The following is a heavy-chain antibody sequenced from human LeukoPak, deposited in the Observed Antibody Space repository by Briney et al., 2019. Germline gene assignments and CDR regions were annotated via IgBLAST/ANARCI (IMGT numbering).Heavy chain of an antibody. CDR2: IYYSGST. Sequence: PSETLSLTCTVSGGSISSYYWSWIRQPPGKGLEWIGYIYYSGSTNYNPSLKSRVTISVDTSKNQFSLKLSSVTAADTAVYYCARSTYYYDSSGYCDAFDIWGQGTMVTVSS. CDR1: GGSISSYY. D-gene: IGHD3-22*01. CDR3: ARSTYYYDSSGYCDAFDI. V-gene: IGHV4-59*08. J-gene: IGHJ3*02.